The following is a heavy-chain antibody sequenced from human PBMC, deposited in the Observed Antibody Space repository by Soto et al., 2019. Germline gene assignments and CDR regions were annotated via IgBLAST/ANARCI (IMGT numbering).Heavy chain of an antibody. V-gene: IGHV3-33*01. CDR2: IWYDGSNK. CDR3: ARHKGGDPYYFDY. CDR1: GFTFSNYG. Sequence: QVQLVESGGGVVQPGMSLRLSCAASGFTFSNYGMHWVRQAPGKGLEWVAVIWYDGSNKYYADSVKCRFTNSRDNSKNTLYLQMNTLRAEDTAVYYCARHKGGDPYYFDYWGQGTLVTVSS. J-gene: IGHJ4*02. D-gene: IGHD4-17*01.